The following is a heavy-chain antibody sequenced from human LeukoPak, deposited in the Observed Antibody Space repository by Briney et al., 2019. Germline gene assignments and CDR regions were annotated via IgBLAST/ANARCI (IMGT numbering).Heavy chain of an antibody. CDR3: ARWMTTVITPDY. V-gene: IGHV1-2*02. CDR1: GYTFNGYY. J-gene: IGHJ4*02. Sequence: SVKVSCKASGYTFNGYYLHWVRQAPGQGLAWMGWINPNSGGTNYAQKFQGRVTMTRDTSISTAYMELSRLRSDDTAVYYCARWMTTVITPDYWGQGTLVTVSS. D-gene: IGHD4-11*01. CDR2: INPNSGGT.